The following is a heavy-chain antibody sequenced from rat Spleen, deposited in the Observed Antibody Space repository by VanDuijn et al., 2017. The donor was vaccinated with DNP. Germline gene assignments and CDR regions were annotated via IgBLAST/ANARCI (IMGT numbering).Heavy chain of an antibody. V-gene: IGHV5-25*01. D-gene: IGHD1-10*01. Sequence: EMQLVESGGGLVQPGESLKLSCVASGFTFSNFYMAWVRQAPKKGLEWVATIPSSTDRTYYLDSVRGRFTISRDNAKSSLYLQMNSLKSEDTAIYFCARHDNSDFDYWGQGVMVTVSS. J-gene: IGHJ2*01. CDR3: ARHDNSDFDY. CDR1: GFTFSNFY. CDR2: IPSSTDRT.